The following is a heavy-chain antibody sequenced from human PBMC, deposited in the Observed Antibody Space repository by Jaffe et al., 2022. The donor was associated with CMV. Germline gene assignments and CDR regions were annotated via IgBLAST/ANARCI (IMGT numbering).Heavy chain of an antibody. D-gene: IGHD1-26*01. V-gene: IGHV1-69*09. CDR3: ARERVGATREYYFDY. J-gene: IGHJ4*02. CDR1: GGTFSSYA. CDR2: IIPILGIA. Sequence: QVQLVQSGAEVKKPGSSVKVSCKASGGTFSSYAISWVRQAPGQGLEWMGRIIPILGIANYAQKFQGRVTITADKSTSTAYMELSSLRSEDTAVYYCARERVGATREYYFDYWGQGTLVTVSS.